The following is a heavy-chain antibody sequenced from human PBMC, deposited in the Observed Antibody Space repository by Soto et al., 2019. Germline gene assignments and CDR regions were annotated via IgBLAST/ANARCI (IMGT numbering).Heavy chain of an antibody. CDR1: GYSITAGGYY. CDR3: ARMYSSGSGWFHP. V-gene: IGHV4-31*03. CDR2: FYSSGSI. J-gene: IGHJ5*02. Sequence: SETLSLTCSVSGYSITAGGYYWSWIRQHPGKGLEWIGSFYSSGSIIYNPSLKSRGSISGDTSRNQFSMTLTSVTAADTALYYCARMYSSGSGWFHPWGQGTLVTVSS. D-gene: IGHD3-22*01.